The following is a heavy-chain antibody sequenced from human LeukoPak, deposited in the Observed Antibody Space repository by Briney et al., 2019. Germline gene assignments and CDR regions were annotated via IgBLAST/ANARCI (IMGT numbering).Heavy chain of an antibody. CDR2: IDPNSGGT. CDR1: GYTFTGHH. V-gene: IGHV1-2*02. CDR3: ATDRSSSWYYFDY. Sequence: ASVRVSCKASGYTFTGHHMHWVRQAPGQGLEWMGWIDPNSGGTNYAQKFQGRVTVTRDTSISTAYMELSSLRSEDTAVYYCATDRSSSWYYFDYWGQGTLVTVSS. J-gene: IGHJ4*02. D-gene: IGHD6-13*01.